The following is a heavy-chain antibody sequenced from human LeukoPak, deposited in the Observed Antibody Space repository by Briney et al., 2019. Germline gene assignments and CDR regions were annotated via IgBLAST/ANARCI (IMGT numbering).Heavy chain of an antibody. D-gene: IGHD6-13*01. J-gene: IGHJ5*02. Sequence: PGGSLRLSCAASGFTFSSYSMNWVRQAPGKGLEWVSSISSSSSYIYYADSVKGRFTISRDNAKNSLYLQMNSLRAEDTAVYYCARAAAGPLGNWFDPWGQGTLVTVSS. CDR3: ARAAAGPLGNWFDP. V-gene: IGHV3-21*01. CDR1: GFTFSSYS. CDR2: ISSSSSYI.